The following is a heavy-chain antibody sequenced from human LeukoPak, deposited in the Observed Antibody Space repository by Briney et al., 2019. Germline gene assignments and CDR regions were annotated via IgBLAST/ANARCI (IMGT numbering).Heavy chain of an antibody. CDR3: ARGIVVVVAATGESCFDY. J-gene: IGHJ4*02. CDR2: IYYSGST. D-gene: IGHD2-15*01. CDR1: GGSISSSSYY. V-gene: IGHV4-39*01. Sequence: SETLSLTCTVSGGSISSSSYYWGWIRQPPGKGLEWIGSIYYSGSTYYNPSLKSRVTISVDTSKNQFSLKLSSVTAADTAVYYCARGIVVVVAATGESCFDYWGQGTLVTVSS.